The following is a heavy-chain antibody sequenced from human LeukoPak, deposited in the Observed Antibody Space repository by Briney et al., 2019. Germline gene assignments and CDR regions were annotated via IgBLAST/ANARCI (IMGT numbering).Heavy chain of an antibody. CDR2: INPNSGGT. CDR3: ARGLFWRENWFDP. D-gene: IGHD3-3*01. Sequence: ASVKVSCKASGYTFTGYYMHWVRQAPGQGLEWMGWINPNSGGTNYAQKFQGRVTMTRDTSISTAYMELSRLRSDDTAVYYCARGLFWRENWFDPWGQGTLVTVSS. V-gene: IGHV1-2*02. J-gene: IGHJ5*02. CDR1: GYTFTGYY.